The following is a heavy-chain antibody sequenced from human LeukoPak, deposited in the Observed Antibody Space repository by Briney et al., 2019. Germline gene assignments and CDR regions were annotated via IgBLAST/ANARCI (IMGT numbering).Heavy chain of an antibody. CDR2: IRSKAYGGTT. Sequence: PGGSLRLSCTASGFIFGDHAMCWVRQAPGKGLEWVGFIRSKAYGGTTEYAASVKGRFTISRDDSKSIAYLQMNSLTTEDTATCYCSRGPIYLWLYDGMDVWGQGTTVTVSS. J-gene: IGHJ6*02. V-gene: IGHV3-49*04. CDR3: SRGPIYLWLYDGMDV. D-gene: IGHD5-18*01. CDR1: GFIFGDHA.